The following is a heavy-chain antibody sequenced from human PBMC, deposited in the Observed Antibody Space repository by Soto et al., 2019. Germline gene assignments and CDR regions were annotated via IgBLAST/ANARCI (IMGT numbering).Heavy chain of an antibody. CDR3: ARSETVAAAPFDY. V-gene: IGHV3-64*02. D-gene: IGHD6-19*01. Sequence: GGSLRLSCAASGLTFSTYAMHWVRQAPGKGLEYVSGISYNGGSTYYADSVKGRFIISRDNSKNTLYLQMGRLRAEDMAVYYCARSETVAAAPFDYWGQGILVTVSS. CDR2: ISYNGGST. J-gene: IGHJ4*02. CDR1: GLTFSTYA.